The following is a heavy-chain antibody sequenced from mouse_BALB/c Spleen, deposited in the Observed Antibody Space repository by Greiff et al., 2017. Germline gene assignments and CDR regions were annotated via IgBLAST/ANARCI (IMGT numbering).Heavy chain of an antibody. V-gene: IGHV1-7*01. Sequence: QVQLQQSGAELAKPGASVKMSCKASGYTFTSYWMHWVKQRPGQGLEWIGYINPSTGYTEYNQKFKDKATLTADKSSSTAYMQLSSLTSEDSAVYYCARSEYGGYAMDYWGQGTSVTVSS. CDR1: GYTFTSYW. CDR3: ARSEYGGYAMDY. J-gene: IGHJ4*01. CDR2: INPSTGYT. D-gene: IGHD1-1*01.